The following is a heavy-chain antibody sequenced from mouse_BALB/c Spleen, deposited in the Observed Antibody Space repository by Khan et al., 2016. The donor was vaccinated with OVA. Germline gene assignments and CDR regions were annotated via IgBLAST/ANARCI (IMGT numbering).Heavy chain of an antibody. J-gene: IGHJ2*01. CDR2: ISYSGST. Sequence: QLEESGPGLVKPSQSLSLTCTVTGYSITSGYGWNWIRQFPGNKLEWMGYISYSGSTNYNPSLKSRISITRDTSKNQFFLQLNSVTTEDTATSYCARTARLKYWGQGTTLTVSS. CDR1: GYSITSGYG. V-gene: IGHV3-2*02. D-gene: IGHD1-2*01. CDR3: ARTARLKY.